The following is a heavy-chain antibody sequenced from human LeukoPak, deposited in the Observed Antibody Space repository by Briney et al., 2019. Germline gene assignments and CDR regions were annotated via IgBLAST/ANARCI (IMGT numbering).Heavy chain of an antibody. CDR3: ARIEWERLGRAFDI. V-gene: IGHV3-53*01. D-gene: IGHD1-26*01. Sequence: PGGSLRLSCAASGFTVSDNYMTWVRQAPGKGLEWVSSIYSAGATHYAESVKGRFTISRDNSKNTLYLQMNSLRAEDMAVYHCARIEWERLGRAFDIWGQGTMVTVSS. J-gene: IGHJ3*02. CDR1: GFTVSDNY. CDR2: IYSAGAT.